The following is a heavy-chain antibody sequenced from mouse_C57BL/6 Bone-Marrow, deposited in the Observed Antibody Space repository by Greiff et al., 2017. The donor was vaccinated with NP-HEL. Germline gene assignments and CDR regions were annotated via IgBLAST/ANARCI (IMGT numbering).Heavy chain of an antibody. V-gene: IGHV1-55*01. CDR2: IYPGSGST. CDR1: GYTFTSYW. J-gene: IGHJ2*01. Sequence: VQLQQPGAELVKPGASVKMSCKASGYTFTSYWITWVKQRPGQGLEWIGDIYPGSGSTNYNEKFKSKATLTVDTSSRTAYMQLSSLTSEDSAVYYCARGDDYYYGSSPYYFDYRGQGTTLTVSS. D-gene: IGHD1-1*01. CDR3: ARGDDYYYGSSPYYFDY.